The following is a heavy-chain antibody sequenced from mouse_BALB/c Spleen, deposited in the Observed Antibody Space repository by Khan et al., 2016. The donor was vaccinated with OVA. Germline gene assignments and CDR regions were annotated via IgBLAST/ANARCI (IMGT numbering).Heavy chain of an antibody. Sequence: DVQLVESGGGLVQPGGSLKLSCAASGFTFSSYGMSWVRQTPDKRLELVATINSNGGSTYYPDSVKGRFTISRDNAKNTLYLQMSSLKSEDIAMYYCARMARTINWGQGTTLTVSS. J-gene: IGHJ2*01. CDR1: GFTFSSYG. V-gene: IGHV5-6-3*01. CDR3: ARMARTIN. CDR2: INSNGGST.